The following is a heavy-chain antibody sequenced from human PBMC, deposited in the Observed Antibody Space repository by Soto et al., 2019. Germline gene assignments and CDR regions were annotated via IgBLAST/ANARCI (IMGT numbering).Heavy chain of an antibody. D-gene: IGHD4-4*01. J-gene: IGHJ6*03. CDR3: ARVSYTPTLQTYYMDV. Sequence: ASETLSLTCTVSGGSISRGGYYWSWIRQHPGKGLEWIGYIYYSGSTYYNPSLKSRVTISVDTSKNQFSLKLSSVTAADTAVYYCARVSYTPTLQTYYMDVWGKGTTVTVSS. CDR1: GGSISRGGYY. V-gene: IGHV4-31*03. CDR2: IYYSGST.